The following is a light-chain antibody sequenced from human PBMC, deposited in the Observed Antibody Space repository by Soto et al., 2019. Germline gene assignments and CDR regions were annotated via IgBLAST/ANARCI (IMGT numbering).Light chain of an antibody. CDR2: GAS. V-gene: IGKV3-20*01. CDR3: HQYGRSPRT. CDR1: QSVTSNC. J-gene: IGKJ1*01. Sequence: EIVLTQSPGTLSLSPGERATLSCGASQSVTSNCLAWYQQKPGQAPRLLIFGASIRVTGIPDRFIGSGSGTDFTLTITRLEPEDFAVYYCHQYGRSPRTFGQGTKVDIK.